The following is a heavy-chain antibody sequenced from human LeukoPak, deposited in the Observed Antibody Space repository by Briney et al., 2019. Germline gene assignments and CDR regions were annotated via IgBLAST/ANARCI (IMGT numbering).Heavy chain of an antibody. V-gene: IGHV4-34*01. D-gene: IGHD1-14*01. CDR3: ARRKTGDAFDI. Sequence: PSETLSLTCAVYGGSFSGYYWSWIRQPPGKGLEWIGEINHSGSTNYNPSLKSRVTMSVDTSKNQFSLKLSSVTAADTAVYYCARRKTGDAFDIWGQGTMVTVSS. J-gene: IGHJ3*02. CDR2: INHSGST. CDR1: GGSFSGYY.